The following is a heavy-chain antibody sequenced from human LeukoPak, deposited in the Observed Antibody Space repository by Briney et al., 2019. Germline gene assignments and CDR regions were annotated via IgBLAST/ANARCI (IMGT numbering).Heavy chain of an antibody. D-gene: IGHD6-13*01. CDR1: GFTFSDYY. Sequence: GGSLRLSCAASGFTFSDYYMSWIRQAPGKGLEWISYISSSGTNIYYADSVKGRFTISRDNAKNTLYLQMNSLRAEDTAVYYCARDLSGYSSSWYFVPRYNWFDPWGQGTLVTVSS. J-gene: IGHJ5*02. CDR2: ISSSGTNI. CDR3: ARDLSGYSSSWYFVPRYNWFDP. V-gene: IGHV3-11*04.